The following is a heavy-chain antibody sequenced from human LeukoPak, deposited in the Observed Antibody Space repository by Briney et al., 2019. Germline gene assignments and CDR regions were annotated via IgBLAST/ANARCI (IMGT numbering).Heavy chain of an antibody. J-gene: IGHJ4*02. CDR3: ARDSGSYLQPTDY. CDR2: ISYDGSNK. D-gene: IGHD1-26*01. V-gene: IGHV3-30-3*01. Sequence: GRSLRLSCAASGFTFSTYAMHWVRQAPGKGLEWVAVISYDGSNKYYADSVKGRFTISRDNSKNTLYLQMNSLRAEDTAVYYCARDSGSYLQPTDYWGQGTLVTVSS. CDR1: GFTFSTYA.